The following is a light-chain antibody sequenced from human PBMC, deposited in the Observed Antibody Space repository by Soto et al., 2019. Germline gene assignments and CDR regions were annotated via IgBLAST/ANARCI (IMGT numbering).Light chain of an antibody. J-gene: IGLJ1*01. Sequence: QSALTQPASVSGSPGQSITISCTGTSGDVGGYYYVSWYQQLPGKAPKLMISEVSNRPSGVSNRFSGSKSGNTGSLTISGLQAEDEADYYCSSYTAGGTIFGTGTKLTVL. V-gene: IGLV2-14*01. CDR3: SSYTAGGTI. CDR1: SGDVGGYYY. CDR2: EVS.